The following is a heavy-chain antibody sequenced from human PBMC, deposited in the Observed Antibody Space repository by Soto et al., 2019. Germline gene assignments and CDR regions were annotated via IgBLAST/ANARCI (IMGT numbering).Heavy chain of an antibody. V-gene: IGHV3-23*01. CDR2: ISGSGGST. Sequence: LRLSCAASGCTFSSYAMSWVRQAPGKGLEWVSAISGSGGSTYYADSVKGRFTISRDNSKNTLYLQMNSLRAEDTAVYYCAKDWAMVRPTDFDYWGQGTLVTVSS. J-gene: IGHJ4*02. CDR1: GCTFSSYA. CDR3: AKDWAMVRPTDFDY. D-gene: IGHD3-10*01.